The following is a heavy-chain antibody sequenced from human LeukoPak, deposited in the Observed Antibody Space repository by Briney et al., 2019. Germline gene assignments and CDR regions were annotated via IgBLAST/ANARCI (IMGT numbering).Heavy chain of an antibody. CDR1: VFTFSSYS. J-gene: IGHJ4*02. V-gene: IGHV3-30*04. Sequence: GRFLRLSCAASVFTFSSYSMHWVRQAPGKGLEWVAVISYDGSNKYYADSVKGRFTISRDNSKNTLYLQMNSLRAEDTAVYYCAREWYYYGSGSYPYFDYWGQGTLVTVSS. CDR3: AREWYYYGSGSYPYFDY. CDR2: ISYDGSNK. D-gene: IGHD3-10*01.